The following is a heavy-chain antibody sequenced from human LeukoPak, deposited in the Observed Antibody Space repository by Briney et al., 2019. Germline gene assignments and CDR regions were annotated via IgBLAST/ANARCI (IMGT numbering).Heavy chain of an antibody. J-gene: IGHJ3*02. CDR3: ARTYEHDAFDI. D-gene: IGHD2-21*01. V-gene: IGHV3-21*01. Sequence: GGSLRLSCAASGFTFSSYAMSWVRQAPGKGLEWVSSISSSSSYIYYADSVKGRFTISRDNGKNSLYLQMNSLRAEDTAVYYCARTYEHDAFDIWGQGTMVTVSS. CDR1: GFTFSSYA. CDR2: ISSSSSYI.